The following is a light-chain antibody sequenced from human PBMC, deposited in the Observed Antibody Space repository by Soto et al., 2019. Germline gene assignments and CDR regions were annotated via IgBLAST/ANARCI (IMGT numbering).Light chain of an antibody. Sequence: QSALTQPASVSGSPGQSIPISCTGTSSDVGSYNLVSWYQQHPGKAPKLMIYEGSKRPSGVSNRFSGSKSGNTASLTIAGLQAEDEADYYCCSYAGSSTGVVFGGGTKLTVL. V-gene: IGLV2-23*01. CDR3: CSYAGSSTGVV. CDR1: SSDVGSYNL. J-gene: IGLJ2*01. CDR2: EGS.